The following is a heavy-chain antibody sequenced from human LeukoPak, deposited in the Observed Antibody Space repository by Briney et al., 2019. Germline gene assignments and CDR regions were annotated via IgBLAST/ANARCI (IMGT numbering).Heavy chain of an antibody. Sequence: ASVKVSCTASGYTFTCYYMHWVRQAPGQGLEWIGWINPNSGGTNYAQKFQGRVTMTRDTSISTAYMELSRLRSDDTAVYYCAREASPLGYSGYFDYWGQGTLVTVSS. CDR3: AREASPLGYSGYFDY. D-gene: IGHD5-12*01. CDR1: GYTFTCYY. J-gene: IGHJ4*02. V-gene: IGHV1-2*02. CDR2: INPNSGGT.